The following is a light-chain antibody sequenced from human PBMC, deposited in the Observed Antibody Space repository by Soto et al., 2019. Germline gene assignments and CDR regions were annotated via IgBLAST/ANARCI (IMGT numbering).Light chain of an antibody. V-gene: IGLV6-57*04. CDR2: DDN. J-gene: IGLJ2*01. CDR3: QSYDSSTHGV. Sequence: NFMLTQPHSVSESPGKTVTISCTRSSGSIASNYVQWYQQRPGSAPTTVSYDDNQRPSGVPDRFSGSIDSSSNSASLNISGLKTEDEADYYCQSYDSSTHGVFGGGPKLTVL. CDR1: SGSIASNY.